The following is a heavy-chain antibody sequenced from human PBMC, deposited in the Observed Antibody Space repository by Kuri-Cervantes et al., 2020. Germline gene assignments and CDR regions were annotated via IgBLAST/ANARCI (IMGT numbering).Heavy chain of an antibody. CDR3: ARGRYYYGSGSYYKDYGMDV. J-gene: IGHJ6*02. D-gene: IGHD3-10*01. CDR2: IWYDGSNK. Sequence: GESLKISCAASGFTFSSYGMHWVRQAPGKGLEWVAVIWYDGSNKCYADSVKGRFTISRDNSKNTLYLQMNSLRAEDTAVYYCARGRYYYGSGSYYKDYGMDVWGQGTTVTVSS. V-gene: IGHV3-33*08. CDR1: GFTFSSYG.